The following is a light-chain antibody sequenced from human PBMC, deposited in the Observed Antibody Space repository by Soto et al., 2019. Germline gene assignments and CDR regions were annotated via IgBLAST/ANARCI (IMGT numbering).Light chain of an antibody. CDR2: GAS. V-gene: IGKV3-15*01. CDR1: QSVSSN. CDR3: QQYNNWHLI. J-gene: IGKJ4*01. Sequence: EIVMTQSPATLSVSPGERATLSCRASQSVSSNLAWYQQKPGQAPRLLIYGASTRATGIPARFSGSGSGTEFTLTISSLQSEDFAVYYCQQYNNWHLICGGGTKVDIK.